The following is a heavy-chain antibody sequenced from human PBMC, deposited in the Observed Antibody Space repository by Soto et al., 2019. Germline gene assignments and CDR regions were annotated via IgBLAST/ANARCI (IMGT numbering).Heavy chain of an antibody. Sequence: PSETLSLTCAVHGGSFSGYYWSSIRQPPGKGLEWIGEINHSGSTNYNPSLKSRVTISVDTSKNQFSLKLSSVTAADTAVYYCARSRRSGSYYNYYYYYMDVWGKGTTVTVSS. J-gene: IGHJ6*03. CDR1: GGSFSGYY. D-gene: IGHD3-10*01. V-gene: IGHV4-34*01. CDR3: ARSRRSGSYYNYYYYYMDV. CDR2: INHSGST.